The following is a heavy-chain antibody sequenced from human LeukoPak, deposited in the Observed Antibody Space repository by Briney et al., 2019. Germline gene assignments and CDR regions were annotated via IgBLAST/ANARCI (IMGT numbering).Heavy chain of an antibody. CDR1: GVSFSTST. Sequence: GGSLRLSCAASGVSFSTSTMNWVRQAPGQGLEWISSIGKTSRDMYYADSVRGRFTISRDNAKNSLFLLMNSLRVEDTSVYYCVRGDNRDYWGQGTLVTVSS. J-gene: IGHJ4*02. V-gene: IGHV3-21*01. D-gene: IGHD1-14*01. CDR3: VRGDNRDY. CDR2: IGKTSRDM.